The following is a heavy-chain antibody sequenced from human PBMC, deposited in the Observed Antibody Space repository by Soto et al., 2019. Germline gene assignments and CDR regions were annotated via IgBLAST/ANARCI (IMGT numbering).Heavy chain of an antibody. Sequence: QLQLQESGPGLVKPSETLSLTCSVSGDSINSSSYYWGWIRQPPGKGLEWIGSIYYSGSAYYNPSLKSRVTMSVDTSKNQFSLKLNSVTAADTAVYYCARRLLWSCGGGGCPHFDPWGQGTLVTVSS. D-gene: IGHD2-15*01. CDR1: GDSINSSSYY. CDR2: IYYSGSA. J-gene: IGHJ5*02. CDR3: ARRLLWSCGGGGCPHFDP. V-gene: IGHV4-39*01.